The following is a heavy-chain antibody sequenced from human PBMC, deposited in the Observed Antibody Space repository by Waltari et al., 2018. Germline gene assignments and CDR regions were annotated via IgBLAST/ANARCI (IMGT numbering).Heavy chain of an antibody. V-gene: IGHV4-34*01. CDR2: INHDGTT. CDR3: AREGSMIRRAAYFDY. Sequence: QVQLQQWGAGLLKPSETLSLTCAVSGGSLGGFYWSWLRQSPGKGLEWIGEINHDGTTNYNPSLKSRVTVSVDTSKKQFSLNLSSVTAADTAVYYCAREGSMIRRAAYFDYWGQGTLVTVSS. D-gene: IGHD3-22*01. CDR1: GGSLGGFY. J-gene: IGHJ4*02.